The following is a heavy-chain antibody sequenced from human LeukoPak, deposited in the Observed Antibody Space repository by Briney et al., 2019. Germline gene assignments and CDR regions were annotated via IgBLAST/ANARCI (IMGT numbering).Heavy chain of an antibody. CDR3: ARKKCGGDCNSFNWFDP. V-gene: IGHV4-61*02. Sequence: SETLSLTCTVSGGSISSGSYYWSWIRQPAGKGLEWIGRIYTSGSTNYNPSLKSRVTISVDTSKNQFSLKLSSVTAADTAVYYCARKKCGGDCNSFNWFDPWGQGTLVTVSS. D-gene: IGHD2-21*02. J-gene: IGHJ5*02. CDR2: IYTSGST. CDR1: GGSISSGSYY.